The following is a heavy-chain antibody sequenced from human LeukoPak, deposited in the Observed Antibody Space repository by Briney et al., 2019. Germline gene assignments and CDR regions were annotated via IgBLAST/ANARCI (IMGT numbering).Heavy chain of an antibody. CDR2: ISYDGSNK. CDR3: AKAGEAARDYHFDY. V-gene: IGHV3-30-3*01. Sequence: PGGSLRLSCAASGFTFSSYAMHWVRQAPGKGLEWVAVISYDGSNKYYADSVKGRFTISRDNSKNTLYLQMNSLRAEDTAVYYCAKAGEAARDYHFDYWGQGTLVTVSS. CDR1: GFTFSSYA. D-gene: IGHD6-6*01. J-gene: IGHJ4*02.